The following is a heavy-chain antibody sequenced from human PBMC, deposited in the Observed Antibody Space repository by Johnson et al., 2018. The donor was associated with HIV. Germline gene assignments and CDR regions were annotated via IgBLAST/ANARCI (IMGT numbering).Heavy chain of an antibody. D-gene: IGHD3/OR15-3a*01. Sequence: QVQLVESGGDLVKPGGSLKLSCVGYGFTFSNAWMSWVRQAPGKGLEWVAVISYDGSNKYYADSVKGRFTISRDNSKNTLYLQMNGLRPVDTAVYYCARDWDWGGAFDIWGQGTMVTVSS. J-gene: IGHJ3*02. CDR2: ISYDGSNK. CDR1: GFTFSNAW. V-gene: IGHV3-30-3*01. CDR3: ARDWDWGGAFDI.